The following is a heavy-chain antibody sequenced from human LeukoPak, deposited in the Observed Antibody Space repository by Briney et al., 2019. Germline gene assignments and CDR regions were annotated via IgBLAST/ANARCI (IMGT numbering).Heavy chain of an antibody. D-gene: IGHD6-19*01. CDR2: IYYSGNT. V-gene: IGHV4-39*01. Sequence: SETLSLTCSVSGDSINNSNYPWGWIRQPPGKGLEWIGSIYYSGNTYYNPSLKSRVTISVDTSKNQFSLKMTSVTATDTAVYYCARLGQWLVLLDYYGMDVWGQGTTVTVSS. J-gene: IGHJ6*02. CDR3: ARLGQWLVLLDYYGMDV. CDR1: GDSINNSNYP.